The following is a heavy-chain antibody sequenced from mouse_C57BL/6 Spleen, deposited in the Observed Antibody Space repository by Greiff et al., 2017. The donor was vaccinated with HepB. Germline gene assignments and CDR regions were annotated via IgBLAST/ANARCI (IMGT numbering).Heavy chain of an antibody. CDR3: ARSRGNYFDY. CDR2: IYPGGGYT. CDR1: GYTFTNYW. V-gene: IGHV1-63*01. J-gene: IGHJ2*01. Sequence: QVHVKQSGAELVRPGTSVKMSCKASGYTFTNYWIGWAKQRPGHGLEWIGDIYPGGGYTNYNEKFKGKATLTADKSSSTAYMQFSSLTSEDSAIYYCARSRGNYFDYWGQGTTLTVSS.